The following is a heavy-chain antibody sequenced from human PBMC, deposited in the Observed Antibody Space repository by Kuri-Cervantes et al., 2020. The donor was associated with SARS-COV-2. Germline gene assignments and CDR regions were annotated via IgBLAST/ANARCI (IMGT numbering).Heavy chain of an antibody. V-gene: IGHV3-30*02. Sequence: GGSLKISCAASGFTFSSYGMHWVRQAPGKGLEWVAFIRYDGSNKYYADSVKGRFTISRDNSKNTLYLQMNSLRAEDTAVYYCAKAGENYYYYYMDVWGKGTTVTVSS. J-gene: IGHJ6*03. CDR2: IRYDGSNK. CDR1: GFTFSSYG. CDR3: AKAGENYYYYYMDV. D-gene: IGHD3-16*01.